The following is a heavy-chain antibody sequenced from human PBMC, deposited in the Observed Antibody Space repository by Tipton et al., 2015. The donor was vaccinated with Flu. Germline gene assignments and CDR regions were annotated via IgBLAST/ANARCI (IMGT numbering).Heavy chain of an antibody. D-gene: IGHD2-2*01. CDR3: ARDGATSDLGYCSSTSCGRYYYYYMDV. V-gene: IGHV4-59*12. CDR1: GGSISSYY. J-gene: IGHJ6*03. CDR2: IYYSGST. Sequence: TLSLTCTVSGGSISSYYWSWIRQPPGKGLEWIGYIYYSGSTNYNPSLKSRVTISVDTSKNQFSLKLSSVTAADTAVYYCARDGATSDLGYCSSTSCGRYYYYYMDVWGKGTTVTVSS.